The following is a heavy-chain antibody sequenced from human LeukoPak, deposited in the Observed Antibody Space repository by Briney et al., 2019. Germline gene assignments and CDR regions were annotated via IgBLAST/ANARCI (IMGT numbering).Heavy chain of an antibody. CDR2: ISSSSSYI. CDR3: ARDATFGGHCSGGSCPGPFDI. V-gene: IGHV3-21*01. D-gene: IGHD2-15*01. J-gene: IGHJ3*02. Sequence: GGSLRLSCAASGFTFSSYSMNWVRQAPGKGLEWVSSISSSSSYIYYADSVKGRFTISRDNAKNSLYLQMNSLRAEDTAVYYCARDATFGGHCSGGSCPGPFDIWGQGTMVTVSS. CDR1: GFTFSSYS.